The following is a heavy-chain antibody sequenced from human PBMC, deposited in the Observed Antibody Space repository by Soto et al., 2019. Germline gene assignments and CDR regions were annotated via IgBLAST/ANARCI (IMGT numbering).Heavy chain of an antibody. CDR1: GFTFSSYS. Sequence: EVQLVESGGGLVKPGGSLRLSCAASGFTFSSYSMNWVRQAPGKGLEWVSSISSSSSYIYYADSVKGRFTISRDNAKNSLYRQMNSLRAEDTAVYYCARAEQRSDDNWNDHFDYWGQGTLVTVSS. D-gene: IGHD1-20*01. CDR3: ARAEQRSDDNWNDHFDY. J-gene: IGHJ4*02. CDR2: ISSSSSYI. V-gene: IGHV3-21*01.